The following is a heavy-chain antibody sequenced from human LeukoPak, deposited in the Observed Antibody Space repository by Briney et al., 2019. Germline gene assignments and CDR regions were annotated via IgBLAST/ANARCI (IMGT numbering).Heavy chain of an antibody. Sequence: ASVKVSCKASGGTFSSYAISWVRQAPGQGLEWMGGIIPIFGTANYAQKFQGRVTITADKSTSTAYMELSSLRSEDTAVYYCARDYTVTTSGAFDIWGQGTMVTVSS. CDR2: IIPIFGTA. J-gene: IGHJ3*02. CDR3: ARDYTVTTSGAFDI. CDR1: GGTFSSYA. V-gene: IGHV1-69*06. D-gene: IGHD4-17*01.